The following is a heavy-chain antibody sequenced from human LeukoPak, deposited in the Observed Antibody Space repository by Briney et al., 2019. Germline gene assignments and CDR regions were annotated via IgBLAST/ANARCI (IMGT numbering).Heavy chain of an antibody. V-gene: IGHV4-30-2*01. CDR2: IYHSGGT. Sequence: SETLSLTCTVSGGSISSGGYYWSWIRQPPGKGLEWIGYIYHSGGTYYNPSLKSRVTISVDRSKNQFSLKLSSVTAADTAVYYCASVDTATDAFDIWGQGTMVTVSS. CDR3: ASVDTATDAFDI. D-gene: IGHD5-18*01. CDR1: GGSISSGGYY. J-gene: IGHJ3*02.